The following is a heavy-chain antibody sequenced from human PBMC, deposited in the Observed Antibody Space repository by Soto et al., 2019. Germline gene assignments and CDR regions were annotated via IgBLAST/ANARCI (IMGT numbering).Heavy chain of an antibody. V-gene: IGHV1-69*12. CDR3: ASFKGVATIGYYYYGMDV. Sequence: QVQLVQSGAEVKKPGSSVKVSCKASGGTFSSYAISWVRQAPGQGLEWMGGIIPIFGTANYAQKFQGRVTITADESTSTADMELSSLRSEDTAVYYCASFKGVATIGYYYYGMDVWGQGTTVTVSS. D-gene: IGHD5-12*01. J-gene: IGHJ6*02. CDR1: GGTFSSYA. CDR2: IIPIFGTA.